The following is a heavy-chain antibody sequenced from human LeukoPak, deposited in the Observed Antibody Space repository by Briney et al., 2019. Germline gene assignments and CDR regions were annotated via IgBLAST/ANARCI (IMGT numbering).Heavy chain of an antibody. CDR1: GGSISSSSYY. D-gene: IGHD3-22*01. V-gene: IGHV4-39*07. CDR2: IYYSGST. Sequence: SETLSLTCTVSGGSISSSSYYWGWIRQPPGKGLEWIGSIYYSGSTYYNPSLKSRVTISVDTSKNQFSLKLSSVTAADTAVYYCARARGRGPSGYYNYWGQGTLVTVSS. CDR3: ARARGRGPSGYYNY. J-gene: IGHJ4*02.